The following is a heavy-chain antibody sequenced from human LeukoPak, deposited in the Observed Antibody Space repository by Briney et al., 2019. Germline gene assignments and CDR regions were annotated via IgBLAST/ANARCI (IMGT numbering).Heavy chain of an antibody. Sequence: GGSLRLSCAASGFTVSSNYMSWVRQAPGKGLEWVSVIYSGGSTYYADSVKGRFTISRDNSKNTLYLQMNSLRAEDTAVYYCERDSPPGRSSGWYGAFDIWGQGTMVTVSS. CDR1: GFTVSSNY. CDR2: IYSGGST. D-gene: IGHD6-19*01. J-gene: IGHJ3*02. V-gene: IGHV3-53*01. CDR3: ERDSPPGRSSGWYGAFDI.